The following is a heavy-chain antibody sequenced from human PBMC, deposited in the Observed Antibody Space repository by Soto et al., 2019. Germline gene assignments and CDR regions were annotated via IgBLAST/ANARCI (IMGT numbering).Heavy chain of an antibody. J-gene: IGHJ4*02. V-gene: IGHV4-4*07. Sequence: SETLSLTCTVSGDSVSGYYWYWIRQPAGKGLERIGRMYTSGITNYSPSLKSRVTMSVDTSKNQFSLKLTSVTAADTAVYYCARDDKGVSAAMLYWGQGTLVTVSS. CDR2: MYTSGIT. CDR1: GDSVSGYY. CDR3: ARDDKGVSAAMLY. D-gene: IGHD2-2*01.